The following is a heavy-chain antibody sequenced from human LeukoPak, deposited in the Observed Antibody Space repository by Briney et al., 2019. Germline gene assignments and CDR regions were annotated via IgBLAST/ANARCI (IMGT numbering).Heavy chain of an antibody. Sequence: GASLKISCKASGYTFTSYWIAWVRQMPGKGLEWMGIIYPGDSDTRYSPSFQGQVTISADKSSNTASLQWSSLKASDTAMYYCARQRDGYSFDYWGQGTLVTVSS. CDR3: ARQRDGYSFDY. CDR1: GYTFTSYW. V-gene: IGHV5-51*01. D-gene: IGHD5-24*01. CDR2: IYPGDSDT. J-gene: IGHJ4*02.